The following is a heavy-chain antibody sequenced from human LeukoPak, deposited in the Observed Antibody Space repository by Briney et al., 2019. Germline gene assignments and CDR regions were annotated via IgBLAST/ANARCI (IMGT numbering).Heavy chain of an antibody. V-gene: IGHV3-53*01. CDR3: GSSSSWSYIDY. J-gene: IGHJ4*02. CDR2: IYSGGST. D-gene: IGHD6-13*01. CDR1: GFTVSRNY. Sequence: GGSLRLSCAVSGFTVSRNYMRWVRQAPGKGLEWVSVIYSGGSTYYADSVKGRFTIYRDNSKNTVYLQMNSLRAEYTAVYYCGSSSSWSYIDYWGQGTLVTVSS.